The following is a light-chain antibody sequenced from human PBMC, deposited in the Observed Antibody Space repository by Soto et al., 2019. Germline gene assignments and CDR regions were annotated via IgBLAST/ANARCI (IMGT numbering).Light chain of an antibody. J-gene: IGKJ4*01. CDR3: QQYNDWPLT. CDR1: DDIDNF. V-gene: IGKV1-33*01. CDR2: DAS. Sequence: DIQMTQSPSSLSASVGDRVTITCQASDDIDNFLSWYQQTPGKAPKLLIHDASTLQRGVPSRFSGSGSGTDFTLTISSLQPEDFAVYYCQQYNDWPLTFGGGTKVDI.